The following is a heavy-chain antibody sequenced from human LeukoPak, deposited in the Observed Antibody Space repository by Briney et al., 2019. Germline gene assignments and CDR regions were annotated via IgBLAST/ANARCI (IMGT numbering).Heavy chain of an antibody. CDR2: IYYSGST. Sequence: SQTLSLTCTVSGGSISSGDYYWSWIRQPPGKGLEWIGYIYYSGSTYYSPSLKSRVTISVDTSKNQFSLKLSSVTAADTAVYYCARVNCSSTSCYTWGGNWFDPWGQGTLVTVSS. CDR1: GGSISSGDYY. V-gene: IGHV4-30-4*08. J-gene: IGHJ5*02. D-gene: IGHD2-2*02. CDR3: ARVNCSSTSCYTWGGNWFDP.